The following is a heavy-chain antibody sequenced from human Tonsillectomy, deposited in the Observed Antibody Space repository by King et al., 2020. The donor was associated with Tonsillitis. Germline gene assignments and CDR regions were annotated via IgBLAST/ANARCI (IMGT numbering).Heavy chain of an antibody. CDR2: ISGSDGST. D-gene: IGHD1-26*01. J-gene: IGHJ1*01. CDR3: AINSGIYRY. Sequence: VQLVESGGGLVQPGGSLRLSCGASGFTFSSNDMTWVRQAPGKGLEWLSGISGSDGSTCYADSVKGRFTISRDNSKNILYLQMNSLRVEDTAVYYCAINSGIYRYWGHGTLVPVSS. CDR1: GFTFSSND. V-gene: IGHV3-23*04.